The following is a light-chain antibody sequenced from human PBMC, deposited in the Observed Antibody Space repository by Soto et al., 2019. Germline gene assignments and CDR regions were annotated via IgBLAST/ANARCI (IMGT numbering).Light chain of an antibody. CDR2: LGS. CDR3: MQALQTPMYT. Sequence: DIVMTQSPLSLPVTPGEPASISCRSSQSLLHSNGYNYLDWYLQKPGQSPQLLIYLGSNRASGVPDRVSGSGSGTDFTLKSSRVEAEDVGVYYCMQALQTPMYTFGQGTKLEIK. V-gene: IGKV2-28*01. CDR1: QSLLHSNGYNY. J-gene: IGKJ2*01.